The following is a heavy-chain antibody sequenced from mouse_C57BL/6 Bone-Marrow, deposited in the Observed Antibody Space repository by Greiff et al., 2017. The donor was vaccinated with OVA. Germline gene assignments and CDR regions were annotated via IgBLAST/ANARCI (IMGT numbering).Heavy chain of an antibody. Sequence: EVKLVESGGGLVQPKGSLKLSCAASGFSSNTYAMNWVRQAPGQGLEWVARIRSKSNNYATYYADSVKDRFTISRDDSESMLYLQMNNLKTEDTAMYYCVRQGGIYWYFDVWGTGTTVTVSS. V-gene: IGHV10-1*01. CDR1: GFSSNTYA. D-gene: IGHD1-1*02. CDR2: IRSKSNNYAT. CDR3: VRQGGIYWYFDV. J-gene: IGHJ1*03.